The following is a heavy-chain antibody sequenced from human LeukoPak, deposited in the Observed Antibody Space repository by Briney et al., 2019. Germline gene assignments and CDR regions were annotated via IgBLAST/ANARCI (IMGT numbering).Heavy chain of an antibody. Sequence: ASVKLSCKASGYTFTSYYMHWVRQAPGQGREWMGIINPSGGSTSYAQKFQGKVTMTRDMSTSTDYMELSSLRSEDTAVYYCARVFWATVVTSPDGGYMDVWGKGTTVTVSS. CDR3: ARVFWATVVTSPDGGYMDV. D-gene: IGHD4-23*01. CDR1: GYTFTSYY. J-gene: IGHJ6*03. V-gene: IGHV1-46*01. CDR2: INPSGGST.